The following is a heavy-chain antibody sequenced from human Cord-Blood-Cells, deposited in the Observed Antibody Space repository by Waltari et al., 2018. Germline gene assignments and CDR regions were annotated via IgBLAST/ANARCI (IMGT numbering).Heavy chain of an antibody. D-gene: IGHD4-17*01. V-gene: IGHV4-31*03. CDR2: IYYSGNP. J-gene: IGHJ4*02. CDR1: GGSISSGGYY. CDR3: ARAPDYGDYLGSAIDY. Sequence: QVQLQESGPGLVKPSQTLSLTCTVSGGSISSGGYYWSWIRQHPGKGLEWIGYIYYSGNPYYNPSLKSRVTISVDTSKNQFSLKLSSVTAADTAVYYCARAPDYGDYLGSAIDYWGQGTLVTVSS.